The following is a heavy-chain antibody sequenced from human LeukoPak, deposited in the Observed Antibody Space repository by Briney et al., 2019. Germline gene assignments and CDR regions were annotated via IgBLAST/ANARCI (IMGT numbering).Heavy chain of an antibody. V-gene: IGHV3-11*04. CDR3: ARVSSIYGSGTETGSY. Sequence: GGSLRHSCAASGFTFSDYYMSWIRQAPGKGLEWVSYISSSGSTIYYADSVKGRFTISRDNAKNSLYLQMNSLRAEDTAVYYCARVSSIYGSGTETGSYWGQGTLVTVSS. CDR1: GFTFSDYY. CDR2: ISSSGSTI. J-gene: IGHJ4*02. D-gene: IGHD3-10*01.